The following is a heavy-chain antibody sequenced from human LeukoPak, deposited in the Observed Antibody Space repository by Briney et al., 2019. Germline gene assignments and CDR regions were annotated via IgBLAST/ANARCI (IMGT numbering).Heavy chain of an antibody. CDR2: ISGSGGST. V-gene: IGHV3-23*01. CDR3: AKSGDWYFDL. Sequence: GGYLRLSCAASGFTFSSYAMGWVRQAPGKGLEWVSAISGSGGSTYYADSVKGRFTISRDNSKNTLYLQMNSLRAEDTAVYYCAKSGDWYFDLWGRGTLVTVSS. CDR1: GFTFSSYA. D-gene: IGHD1-14*01. J-gene: IGHJ2*01.